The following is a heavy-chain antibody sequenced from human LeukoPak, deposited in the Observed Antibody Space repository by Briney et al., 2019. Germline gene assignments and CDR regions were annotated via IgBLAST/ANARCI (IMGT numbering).Heavy chain of an antibody. V-gene: IGHV1-18*04. CDR2: IDTYSGNT. J-gene: IGHJ4*02. CDR1: GYTFTGYY. CDR3: ARVHPSGSYHKY. Sequence: ASVKVSCKASGYTFTGYYMHWVRQAPGQGLEWMGWIDTYSGNTNYAQKVQGRVTMTTDTSTSTAYMELRSLRSDDTAVYYCARVHPSGSYHKYWGQGTLVTVSS. D-gene: IGHD3-10*01.